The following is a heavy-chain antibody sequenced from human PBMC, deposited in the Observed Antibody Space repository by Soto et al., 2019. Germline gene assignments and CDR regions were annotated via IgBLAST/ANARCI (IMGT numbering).Heavy chain of an antibody. V-gene: IGHV4-59*01. Sequence: PWGTLALTCTVSGDSISSDYWSWVRQPPGKGLEWIGYIDYSGSTNYNPSLKSRVTISLDTSKNQFSLKLSSVTAADTAVYFCVRAVVRFGNYTLVRGQG. J-gene: IGHJ3*01. CDR3: VRAVVRFGNYTLV. CDR2: IDYSGST. D-gene: IGHD1-7*01. CDR1: GDSISSDY.